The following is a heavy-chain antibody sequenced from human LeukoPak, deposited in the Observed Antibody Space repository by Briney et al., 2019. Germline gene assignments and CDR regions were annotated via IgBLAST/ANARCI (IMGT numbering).Heavy chain of an antibody. D-gene: IGHD2/OR15-2a*01. CDR2: IRYDGSNK. V-gene: IGHV3-30*02. Sequence: GGSLRLSCAASGFTFSSYGMHWVRQAPGKGLEWVAFIRYDGSNKYYADSVKGRFTISRDNSKNTLYLQMNSLRAEDTAVYYCAKGQPSKGVLSPYTDYWGQGTLVTVSS. J-gene: IGHJ4*02. CDR3: AKGQPSKGVLSPYTDY. CDR1: GFTFSSYG.